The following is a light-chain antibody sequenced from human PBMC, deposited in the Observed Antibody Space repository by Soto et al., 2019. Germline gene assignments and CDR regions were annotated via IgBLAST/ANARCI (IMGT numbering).Light chain of an antibody. Sequence: DIQMTQSPSTLSASVGDRVTITCRASQSISRWLAWYHQKPGKAPKLLIYDASTLESGVPSRFSGSGSGTEFTLTITSLQPDYFATYYCQQYSSYLYTFGQGTKLEIK. CDR2: DAS. J-gene: IGKJ2*01. CDR1: QSISRW. V-gene: IGKV1-5*01. CDR3: QQYSSYLYT.